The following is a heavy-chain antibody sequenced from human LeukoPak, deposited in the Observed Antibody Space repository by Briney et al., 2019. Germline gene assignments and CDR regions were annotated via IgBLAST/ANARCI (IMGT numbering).Heavy chain of an antibody. CDR2: NTSSSSHI. J-gene: IGHJ4*02. CDR1: GFNFDSYS. D-gene: IGHD6-19*01. CDR3: AREMVAVAARSDY. V-gene: IGHV3-21*01. Sequence: GGSLRLSCAASGFNFDSYSMNWVRQAPGKGLEWVSSNTSSSSHIFYADSVKGRFTISRDNAKNSLYLQMNRLRVEDTAVYYCAREMVAVAARSDYWGQGTLVTVSS.